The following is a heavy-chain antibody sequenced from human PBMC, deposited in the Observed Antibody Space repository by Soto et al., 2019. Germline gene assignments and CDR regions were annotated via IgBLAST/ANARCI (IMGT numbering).Heavy chain of an antibody. CDR2: IYYSGST. J-gene: IGHJ5*02. CDR1: GGSISSSSYY. Sequence: PSETLSLTCTVSGGSISSSSYYWGWIRQPPGKGLEWIGSIYYSGSTYYNPSLKSRVTISVDTSKNQFSLKLSSVTAADTAVYYCARQGYYYDSSGYYPTWFDPWGQGTLVTVS. CDR3: ARQGYYYDSSGYYPTWFDP. D-gene: IGHD3-22*01. V-gene: IGHV4-39*01.